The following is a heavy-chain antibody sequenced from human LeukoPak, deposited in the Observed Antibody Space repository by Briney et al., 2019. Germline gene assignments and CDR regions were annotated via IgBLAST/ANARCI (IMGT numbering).Heavy chain of an antibody. D-gene: IGHD6-13*01. CDR1: GFIFKKYW. V-gene: IGHV3-7*01. CDR3: PRLYSSSWFNSEH. CDR2: IKEDGSEA. Sequence: PGGSLRLSCAASGFIFKKYWMNWVRQVPGKGLECLANIKEDGSEAYYADSVKGRFTISRDNPKNLLFLQINSLRVEDTAVYYCPRLYSSSWFNSEHWGQGTLVTVSS. J-gene: IGHJ1*01.